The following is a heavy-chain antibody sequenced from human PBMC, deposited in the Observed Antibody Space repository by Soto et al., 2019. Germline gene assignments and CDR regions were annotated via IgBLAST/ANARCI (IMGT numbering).Heavy chain of an antibody. D-gene: IGHD3-10*01. V-gene: IGHV1-69*02. CDR2: IIPILGLA. CDR3: TRRGFGESGLDI. CDR1: GGTFSSYS. J-gene: IGHJ6*04. Sequence: QVQLVQSGAEVKKPGSSVKVSCKASGGTFSSYSTSWVRQAPGQVLEWMGRIIPILGLANYAQKFEGRVTITEDKHTYTAQMELSSLGSEDTAVYYWTRRGFGESGLDIWGKGTPVTVSS.